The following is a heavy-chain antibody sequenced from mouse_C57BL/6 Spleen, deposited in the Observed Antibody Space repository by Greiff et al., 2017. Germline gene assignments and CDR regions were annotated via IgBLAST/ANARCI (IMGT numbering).Heavy chain of an antibody. Sequence: EVKVVESGGGLVKPGGSLKLSCAASGFTFSDYGMHWVRQAPEKGLEWVAYISSGSSTIYYADTVKGRFTMSRDKAKITLFLQMTSLRSEDTAMYYCARSLGQEAMDYWGQGTSVTVSS. CDR2: ISSGSSTI. V-gene: IGHV5-17*01. J-gene: IGHJ4*01. D-gene: IGHD4-1*01. CDR3: ARSLGQEAMDY. CDR1: GFTFSDYG.